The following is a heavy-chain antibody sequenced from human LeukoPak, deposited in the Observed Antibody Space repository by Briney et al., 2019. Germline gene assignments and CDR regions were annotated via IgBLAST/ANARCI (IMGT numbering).Heavy chain of an antibody. V-gene: IGHV5-10-1*01. CDR3: ALVAVAATYDY. D-gene: IGHD2-15*01. Sequence: GESLKISCKGSGYNFASYWISWVRQMPGKGLEWMGGIDPSDSDTNYSPSFQGHVTISADKSKSTAFLQWSSLEASDTAMYYCALVAVAATYDYWGQGTLVTVSS. J-gene: IGHJ4*02. CDR2: IDPSDSDT. CDR1: GYNFASYW.